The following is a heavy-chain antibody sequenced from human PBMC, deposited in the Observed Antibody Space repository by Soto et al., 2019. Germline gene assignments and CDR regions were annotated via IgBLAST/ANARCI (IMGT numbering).Heavy chain of an antibody. Sequence: QLQLQESGPGLVQPSETLSLTCTVSGGSISSTTSYWAWIRQPPGKGLEWIGSIFYSGSTFDNPSLKSRVNISVDTSKHQFSLNLTPVTAADTAVFYCARRRRGDGLDVWGQGTTVTVSS. V-gene: IGHV4-39*01. CDR2: IFYSGST. CDR1: GGSISSTTSY. CDR3: ARRRRGDGLDV. J-gene: IGHJ6*02.